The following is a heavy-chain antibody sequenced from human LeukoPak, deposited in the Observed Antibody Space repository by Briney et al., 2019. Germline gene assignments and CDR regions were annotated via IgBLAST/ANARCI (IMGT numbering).Heavy chain of an antibody. CDR1: GFTVSSNY. CDR3: ARDVPRGRGDYYYGMDV. V-gene: IGHV3-66*01. J-gene: IGHJ6*02. D-gene: IGHD3-10*01. Sequence: PGVSLRLSCAASGFTVSSNYMSWVRQAPGKGLEWVSVIYSGGSTYYADSVKGRFTISRDNSKNTLYLQMNSLRAEDTAVYYCARDVPRGRGDYYYGMDVWGQGTTVTVSS. CDR2: IYSGGST.